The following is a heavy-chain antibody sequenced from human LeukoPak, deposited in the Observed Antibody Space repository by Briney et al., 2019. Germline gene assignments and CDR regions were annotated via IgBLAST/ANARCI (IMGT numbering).Heavy chain of an antibody. V-gene: IGHV1-46*01. CDR3: AREAFPRDRYNVFDY. J-gene: IGHJ4*02. CDR2: INPSGGST. D-gene: IGHD1-1*01. CDR1: GYTFTSYY. Sequence: GASVKVSCKASGYTFTSYYMHWVRQAPGQGFEWMGIINPSGGSTSYAQKFQGRVTMTRDTSTSTVYMELSSLRSEDTAVYYCAREAFPRDRYNVFDYWGQGTLVTVSS.